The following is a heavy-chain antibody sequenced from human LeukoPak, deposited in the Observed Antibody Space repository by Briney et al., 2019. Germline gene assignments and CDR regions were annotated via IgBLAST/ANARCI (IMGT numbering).Heavy chain of an antibody. CDR1: DYSISSSYY. V-gene: IGHV4-38-2*02. CDR2: IYHSGST. D-gene: IGHD3-22*01. J-gene: IGHJ4*02. Sequence: PSETLSLTCTVSDYSISSSYYWGWIRQPPGKGLEWFGIIYHSGSTYYNPSLKSRVTISVDTSKNQFSLKLSSVTAADTAVYYCAGAYYYDSSGYSRWGQGTLVTVSS. CDR3: AGAYYYDSSGYSR.